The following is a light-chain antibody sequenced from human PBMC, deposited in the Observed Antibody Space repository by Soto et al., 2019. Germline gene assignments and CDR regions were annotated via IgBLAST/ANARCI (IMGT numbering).Light chain of an antibody. Sequence: EIVMTQSPATLSVSPGERATLSCRASQRGSSNLAWYQQKPGQAPRLLIYGASTRAPGIPARFSGSGSGTELTLTISSEQSEDFAVYYCQHYNNWPRTFGQGTQVEIK. J-gene: IGKJ1*01. CDR1: QRGSSN. CDR3: QHYNNWPRT. V-gene: IGKV3-15*01. CDR2: GAS.